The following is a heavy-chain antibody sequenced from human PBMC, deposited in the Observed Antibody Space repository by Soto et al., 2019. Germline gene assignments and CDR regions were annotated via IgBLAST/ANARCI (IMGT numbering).Heavy chain of an antibody. CDR3: ATSISVGGGG. J-gene: IGHJ4*02. D-gene: IGHD3-16*01. V-gene: IGHV3-74*01. CDR2: INRDGRII. CDR1: GFTFSSYW. Sequence: EVHLVESGGGLVQPGGSLRLSCAASGFTFSSYWMHWVRQAPGKGLVWVSRINRDGRIIRYADSVKGPFTISRDNAKNTLYLQMNNLRADDTSVYYCATSISVGGGGWGQGTLVTVSS.